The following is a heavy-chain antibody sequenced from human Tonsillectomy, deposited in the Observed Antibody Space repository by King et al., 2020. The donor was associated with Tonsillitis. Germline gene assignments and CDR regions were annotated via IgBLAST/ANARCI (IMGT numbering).Heavy chain of an antibody. J-gene: IGHJ4*02. CDR1: GFTFSSFA. D-gene: IGHD6-13*01. Sequence: VQLVESGGDLVQPGRSLRLSCAASGFTFSSFAMSWVRQAPGKGLEWVSVIGDSGGSTYYADSVKGRFTISRDNSKNTLYLQMNSLRVEDTAVYYCAREEQELVLESGYPFDYWGQGTLVTVSS. V-gene: IGHV3-23*04. CDR3: AREEQELVLESGYPFDY. CDR2: IGDSGGST.